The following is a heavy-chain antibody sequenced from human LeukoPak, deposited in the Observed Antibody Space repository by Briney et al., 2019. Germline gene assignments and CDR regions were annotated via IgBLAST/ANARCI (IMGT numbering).Heavy chain of an antibody. CDR3: AXXXXGGYTYDYFYYYYMDV. CDR1: GGSIRSYY. J-gene: IGHJ6*03. Sequence: PSETLSLTCTVSGGSIRSYYWSWIRQSPGKGLEWIGYIYYSGSTNYNPSLKSRVTISIDTSKNQFSLKLSSVTAADTAVYYCAXXXXGGYTYDYFYYYYMDVWGKGTTVTISS. CDR2: IYYSGST. V-gene: IGHV4-59*01. D-gene: IGHD5-18*01.